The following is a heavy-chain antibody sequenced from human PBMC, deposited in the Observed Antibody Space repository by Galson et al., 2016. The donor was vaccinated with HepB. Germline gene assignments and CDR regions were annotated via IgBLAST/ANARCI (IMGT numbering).Heavy chain of an antibody. D-gene: IGHD4-17*01. J-gene: IGHJ4*02. CDR2: IIPIFGTT. CDR1: GGPFNSYV. Sequence: SVKVSCKASGGPFNSYVITWVRQAPGQGLEWMGGIIPIFGTTNYAQKFQGRVTITADASTRTAYMELSSLRSEGTAVFYCARGTQLRGRVNFFDYWGQGTLVTVSS. V-gene: IGHV1-69*13. CDR3: ARGTQLRGRVNFFDY.